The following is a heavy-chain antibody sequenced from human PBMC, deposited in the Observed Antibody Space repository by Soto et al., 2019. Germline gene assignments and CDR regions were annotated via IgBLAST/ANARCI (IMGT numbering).Heavy chain of an antibody. J-gene: IGHJ4*02. D-gene: IGHD1-26*01. V-gene: IGHV3-21*01. CDR2: INGRSNYV. CDR3: AREDGVVGSSSAFDH. Sequence: EVQLVESGGGFVQPGGSLRLSCVFSGFTFSTYTMNWVRQAPGKGLEWVSSINGRSNYVYYADSVKGRFTISRDNAKNSLYLQMNRLRAEDTAIYYCAREDGVVGSSSAFDHWGLGTLVTVSS. CDR1: GFTFSTYT.